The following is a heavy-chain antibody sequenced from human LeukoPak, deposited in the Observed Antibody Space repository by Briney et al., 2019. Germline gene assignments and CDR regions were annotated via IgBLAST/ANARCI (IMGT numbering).Heavy chain of an antibody. J-gene: IGHJ5*02. CDR3: ARMYYYDSSVTPPAPNWFDP. CDR2: ISAYNGNT. V-gene: IGHV1-18*01. D-gene: IGHD3-22*01. CDR1: GYTFTSYG. Sequence: ASVKVSCKASGYTFTSYGISWVRQAPGQGLEWMGWISAYNGNTNYAQKLQGRVTMTTDTSTSTAYMELRSLRSDDTAVYYCARMYYYDSSVTPPAPNWFDPWGQGTLVTVSS.